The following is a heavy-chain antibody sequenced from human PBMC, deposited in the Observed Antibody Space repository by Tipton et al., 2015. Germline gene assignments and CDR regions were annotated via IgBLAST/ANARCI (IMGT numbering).Heavy chain of an antibody. CDR1: GYSFIAYY. CDR2: INAYKGNT. Sequence: QSGAEVKKPGAPVKVSCKASGYSFIAYYIHWVRQAPGQGLEWMGWINAYKGNTNYAQNFQGRVTVTTHASTSTAYMELRSLKSDDTAVYYCARLDSYYDYLWGTYRPHYFDYWGQGTLVTVSS. V-gene: IGHV1-18*04. CDR3: ARLDSYYDYLWGTYRPHYFDY. D-gene: IGHD3-16*02. J-gene: IGHJ4*02.